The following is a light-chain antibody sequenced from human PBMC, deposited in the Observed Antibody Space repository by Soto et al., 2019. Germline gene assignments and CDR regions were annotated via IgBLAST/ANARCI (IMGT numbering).Light chain of an antibody. V-gene: IGLV2-14*03. CDR1: SRDVGAYNF. Sequence: QSVLTQPASVSGSPGQSVTISCTGISRDVGAYNFVSWYQQHPGRAPKLIIFDITDRPSGVSSRFSGSRSGSTASLTISGLQADDEAVYYCSSYATINNLWLFGGGTKLTVL. J-gene: IGLJ2*01. CDR3: SSYATINNLWL. CDR2: DIT.